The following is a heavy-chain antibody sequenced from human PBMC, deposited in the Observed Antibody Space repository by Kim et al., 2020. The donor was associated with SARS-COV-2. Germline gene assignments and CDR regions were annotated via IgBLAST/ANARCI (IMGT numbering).Heavy chain of an antibody. J-gene: IGHJ4*02. CDR2: SSSYT. V-gene: IGHV3-11*05. CDR3: AREDPYD. D-gene: IGHD4-17*01. Sequence: SSSYTNYADSVKGRLTISRDNAKNSLYVQMNSLGAEDTAVYYCAREDPYDWGQGTLVTVSS.